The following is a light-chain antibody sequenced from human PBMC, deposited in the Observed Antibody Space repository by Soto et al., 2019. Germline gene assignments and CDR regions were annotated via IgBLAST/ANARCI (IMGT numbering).Light chain of an antibody. Sequence: EIVLAQSPATLSLSPGERSTLSCRASQGVSRYLACYQQKPGQSPRLLIYDTSNRATGIPARFSGSGSGTDFTLTISSLEPEDFAVYYCQQRSNWLFGPGTKVDIK. CDR2: DTS. CDR1: QGVSRY. CDR3: QQRSNWL. V-gene: IGKV3-11*01. J-gene: IGKJ3*01.